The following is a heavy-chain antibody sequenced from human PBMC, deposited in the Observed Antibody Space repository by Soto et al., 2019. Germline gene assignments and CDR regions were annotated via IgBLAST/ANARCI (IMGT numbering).Heavy chain of an antibody. V-gene: IGHV3-33*01. CDR3: AREGLMTTVTTAYMDV. Sequence: GGSLRLSCAASGFTFSSYGMHWVRQAPGKGLEWVAVIWYDGSNKYYADSVKGRFTISRDNSKNTLYLQMNSLRAEDTAVYYCAREGLMTTVTTAYMDVWGKGTTVTVSS. J-gene: IGHJ6*03. D-gene: IGHD4-4*01. CDR2: IWYDGSNK. CDR1: GFTFSSYG.